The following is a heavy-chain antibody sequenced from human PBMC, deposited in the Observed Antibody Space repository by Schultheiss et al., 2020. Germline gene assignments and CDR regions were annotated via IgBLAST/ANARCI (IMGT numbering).Heavy chain of an antibody. J-gene: IGHJ4*02. CDR1: GGSISSSEW. CDR2: IKQDGSEK. Sequence: GGSLTLSCAVSGGSISSSEWWSWVRQPPGKGLEWVANIKQDGSEKYYVDSVKGRFTISRDNSKNTLYLQMNSLRAEDTAVYYCARDEGYWGQGTLVTVSS. CDR3: ARDEGY. V-gene: IGHV3-7*01.